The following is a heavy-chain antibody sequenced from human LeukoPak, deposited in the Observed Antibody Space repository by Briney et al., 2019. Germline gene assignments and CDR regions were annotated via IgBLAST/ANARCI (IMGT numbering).Heavy chain of an antibody. D-gene: IGHD1-26*01. V-gene: IGHV6-1*01. CDR3: VGQKPGLRAFDI. Sequence: SQTLSLTSALSGDSVSRKSAAWNWTRQPPWRGLECLGRTYYRSKYINEYPGTVKRRITITPPTSKNQFYLQPSAVTPEDTAVYYCVGQKPGLRAFDIWGQGTMVTVSS. J-gene: IGHJ3*02. CDR2: TYYRSKYIN. CDR1: GDSVSRKSAA.